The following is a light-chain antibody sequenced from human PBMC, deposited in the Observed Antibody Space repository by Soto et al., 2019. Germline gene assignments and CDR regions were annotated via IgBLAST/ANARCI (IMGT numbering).Light chain of an antibody. CDR2: EVS. CDR1: SSDVGAYNY. CDR3: SSYAGSNNFVV. V-gene: IGLV2-8*01. J-gene: IGLJ2*01. Sequence: QSALTQPPSASGSPGQSVTISCTGTSSDVGAYNYVSWYQQHPGKAPQVMIYEVSKRPSGVPDRFSGSKSGNTASLTVSGLRGEVEAHYYCSSYAGSNNFVVFGGGTKVTVL.